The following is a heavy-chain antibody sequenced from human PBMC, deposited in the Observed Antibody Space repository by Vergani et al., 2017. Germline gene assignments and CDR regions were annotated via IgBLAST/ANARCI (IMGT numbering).Heavy chain of an antibody. CDR3: AHRPHSSAPFDP. Sequence: QITLMESGPTLVKPTQTLTLTCTFSGFSLSTSGVGVGWIRQPPGKALVWLALIYWDDDKRYSPSLKSRLTITKDTSNNQVVLTMTNMDPVDTATYYCAHRPHSSAPFDPWGQGTLVTVSS. J-gene: IGHJ5*02. V-gene: IGHV2-5*02. D-gene: IGHD6-19*01. CDR1: GFSLSTSGVG. CDR2: IYWDDDK.